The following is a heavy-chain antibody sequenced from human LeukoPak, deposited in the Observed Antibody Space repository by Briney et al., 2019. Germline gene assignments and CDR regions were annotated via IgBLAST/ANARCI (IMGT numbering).Heavy chain of an antibody. CDR1: GFTFSSYS. V-gene: IGHV3-48*01. Sequence: PGGSLRLSCAASGFTFSSYSMNWVRQAPGKGLEWVSYISSSSSTIYYADSVKGRFTISRDNSKNTLYLQMNSLRAEDTAVYYCARDSAYDYVWGSYRAPLDYWGQGTLVTVSS. D-gene: IGHD3-16*02. CDR2: ISSSSSTI. J-gene: IGHJ4*02. CDR3: ARDSAYDYVWGSYRAPLDY.